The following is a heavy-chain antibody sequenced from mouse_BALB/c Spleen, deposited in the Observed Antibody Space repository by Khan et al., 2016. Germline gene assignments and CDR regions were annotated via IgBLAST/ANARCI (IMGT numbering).Heavy chain of an antibody. CDR1: GFTFNTNA. CDR3: VRDTPFAY. V-gene: IGHV10S3*01. CDR2: IRSKSNNYAT. Sequence: EVELVESGGGLVQPRGSLKLSCAASGFTFNTNAMNWVRQAPGKGLEWVSRIRSKSNNYATYYADSVKDRFTISRDDSQSMLYLQMNKLKTEDTAMYYCVRDTPFAYWGQGTLVTVSA. J-gene: IGHJ3*01.